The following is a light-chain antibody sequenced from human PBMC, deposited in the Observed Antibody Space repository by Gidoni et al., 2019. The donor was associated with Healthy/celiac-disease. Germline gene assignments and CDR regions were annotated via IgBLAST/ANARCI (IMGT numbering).Light chain of an antibody. CDR3: QQYNNWPVT. V-gene: IGKV3-15*01. CDR1: QSVSSN. Sequence: EIVITQSPATLSVSPGERANITCRASQSVSSNLAWYQQKPGQAPRLRIYGESTRANGIPARFSGSGSGTEFTLTISSLQSEDFAVYYCQQYNNWPVTFGPGTKVEIK. J-gene: IGKJ3*01. CDR2: GES.